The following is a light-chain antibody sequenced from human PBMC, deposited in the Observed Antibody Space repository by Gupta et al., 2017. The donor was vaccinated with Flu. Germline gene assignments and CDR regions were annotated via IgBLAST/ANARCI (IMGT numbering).Light chain of an antibody. J-gene: IGKJ1*01. CDR1: QSVSSSY. CDR2: GAS. Sequence: EIVLTQSPGTLSLSPGERATLSCRASQSVSSSYLVWYQQKPGQAPRLLIYGASSRATGIPDRFSGSGSGTDFSLTISRLEPEDFAVYYCQQDGSSPWTFGQGTKVEI. CDR3: QQDGSSPWT. V-gene: IGKV3-20*01.